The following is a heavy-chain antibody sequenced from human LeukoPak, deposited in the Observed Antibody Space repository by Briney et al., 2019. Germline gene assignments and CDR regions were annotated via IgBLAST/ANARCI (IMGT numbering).Heavy chain of an antibody. J-gene: IGHJ4*02. CDR1: GGTFISYA. D-gene: IGHD3-22*01. CDR3: AKLSASLITMIVVVIDH. V-gene: IGHV1-69*05. Sequence: ASVKVSCKASGGTFISYAISWVRQAPGQGLEWMGRINPNYGRANYAQKFQGRVTITTDESTSTAYMELSSLRSEDTAVYYCAKLSASLITMIVVVIDHWGQGTLVTVSS. CDR2: INPNYGRA.